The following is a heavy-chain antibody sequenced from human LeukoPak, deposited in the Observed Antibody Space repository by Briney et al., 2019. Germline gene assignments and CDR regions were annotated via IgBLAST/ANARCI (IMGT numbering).Heavy chain of an antibody. CDR3: ARGLYYYDSSGYIG. Sequence: GGSLRLSCAASGFTFSSYAMHWVRQAPGKGLEWVAVISYDGSNKYYADSVKGRFTISGDNSKNTLYLQMNSLRAEDTAVYYCARGLYYYDSSGYIGWGQGTLVTVSS. J-gene: IGHJ4*02. V-gene: IGHV3-30-3*01. CDR1: GFTFSSYA. CDR2: ISYDGSNK. D-gene: IGHD3-22*01.